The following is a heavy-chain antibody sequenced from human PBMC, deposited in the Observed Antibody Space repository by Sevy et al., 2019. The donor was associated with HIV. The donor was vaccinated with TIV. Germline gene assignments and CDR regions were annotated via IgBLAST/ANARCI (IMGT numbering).Heavy chain of an antibody. Sequence: GGSLRLSCAASGFTFSDYYMSWIRQAPGKRLEWVSYMSSGTSYTNYADSVKGRFTISRDNTKNSLYLQMNSLRAEDTAVYYCARDRRNYGGQYFDYWGQGTLVTVSS. CDR3: ARDRRNYGGQYFDY. CDR1: GFTFSDYY. V-gene: IGHV3-11*06. CDR2: MSSGTSYT. D-gene: IGHD1-7*01. J-gene: IGHJ4*02.